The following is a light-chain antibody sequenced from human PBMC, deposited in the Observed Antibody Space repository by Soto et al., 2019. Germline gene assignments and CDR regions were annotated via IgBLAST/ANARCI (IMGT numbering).Light chain of an antibody. CDR2: TTS. J-gene: IGKJ5*01. Sequence: DIQMTQSPSFVSASGGDRVTVTGRASQDISSWLAWYQQKPGKAPKLLIYTTSTLGSGFPSRFSGSRSGTDFTLTISGLQPEDFATYYCQQANRFPITFGQGTRLEIK. V-gene: IGKV1-12*01. CDR3: QQANRFPIT. CDR1: QDISSW.